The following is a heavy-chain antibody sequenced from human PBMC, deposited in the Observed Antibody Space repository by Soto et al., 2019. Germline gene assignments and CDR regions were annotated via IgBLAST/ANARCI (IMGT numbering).Heavy chain of an antibody. CDR3: ARNMDYYYGPGSGNGHGF. Sequence: QVQLVQSGAEVKEPGDSVRVSCEASGYTFTDYYIHWVRQAPGQGLEWMGWINPKFGDTTYAQDFQGRVSMTRDMSISTVDMELSRLTSDETDIYYCARNMDYYYGPGSGNGHGFWGQGTTVTVFS. J-gene: IGHJ6*02. CDR1: GYTFTDYY. V-gene: IGHV1-2*02. CDR2: INPKFGDT. D-gene: IGHD3-10*01.